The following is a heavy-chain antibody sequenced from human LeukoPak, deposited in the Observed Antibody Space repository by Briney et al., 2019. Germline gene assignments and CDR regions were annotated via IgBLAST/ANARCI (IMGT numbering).Heavy chain of an antibody. CDR1: GYTFTGYY. CDR2: INPNSGGT. J-gene: IGHJ4*02. Sequence: ASVKVSCKASGYTFTGYYMHWVRQAPGQGLEWMGWINPNSGGTNYAQKFQGRVTMTRDTSISTAHMELSRLRSDDTAVYYCTTGDSSGWYYFDYWGQGTLVTVSS. D-gene: IGHD6-13*01. CDR3: TTGDSSGWYYFDY. V-gene: IGHV1-2*02.